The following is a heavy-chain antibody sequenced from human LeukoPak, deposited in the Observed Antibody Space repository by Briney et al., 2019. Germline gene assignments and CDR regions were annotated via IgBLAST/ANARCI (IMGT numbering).Heavy chain of an antibody. Sequence: GRCLRLSCAAPGSTFSSYGMHWVRQAPCKGLEWVAVISYDGSNKYYADSVKGRFTISRDNSKNTLYLQMNSLRAEDTAVYYCAKDEWDYWGQGTLVTVSS. CDR2: ISYDGSNK. D-gene: IGHD3-3*01. J-gene: IGHJ4*02. CDR1: GSTFSSYG. CDR3: AKDEWDY. V-gene: IGHV3-30*18.